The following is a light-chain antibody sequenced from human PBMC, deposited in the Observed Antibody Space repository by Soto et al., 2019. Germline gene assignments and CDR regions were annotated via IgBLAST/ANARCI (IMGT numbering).Light chain of an antibody. CDR3: CSYAGIYGVV. V-gene: IGLV2-11*01. J-gene: IGLJ2*01. Sequence: QSALTQPRSVSGSPGQSGTISCTGTSSDVGGYNYISWYQQHPGKAPKLMIYDVSERPSGVPDRFSGSKSGNTASLTISGLQAEDEADYYCCSYAGIYGVVFGGGTKLTVL. CDR2: DVS. CDR1: SSDVGGYNY.